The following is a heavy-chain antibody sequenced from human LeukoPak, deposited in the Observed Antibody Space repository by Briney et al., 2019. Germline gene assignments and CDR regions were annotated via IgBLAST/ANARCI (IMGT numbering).Heavy chain of an antibody. J-gene: IGHJ4*02. CDR3: ARAGGFFSPFGY. V-gene: IGHV4-31*11. D-gene: IGHD3-3*01. CDR2: IYYRGST. Sequence: PSETLSLTCAVSGGSISSGGYYWSWIRQHPGKGLEWIGYIYYRGSTYYNPSLKSRVTISVDMSKNQFSLRLSSVTAADTAVYYCARAGGFFSPFGYWGQGTLVTVSS. CDR1: GGSISSGGYY.